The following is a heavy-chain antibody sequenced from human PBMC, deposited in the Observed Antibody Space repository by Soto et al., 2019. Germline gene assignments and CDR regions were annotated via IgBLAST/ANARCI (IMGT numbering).Heavy chain of an antibody. V-gene: IGHV4-59*12. CDR1: GGSISSYY. J-gene: IGHJ6*02. CDR2: IYYSGST. D-gene: IGHD3-10*01. Sequence: TVSGGSISSYYWSWIRQPPGKGLEWIGYIYYSGSTNYNPSLKSRVTISVDTSKNQFSLKLSSVTAADTAVYYCARVSGIYYYGMDVWGQGTRVTVAS. CDR3: ARVSGIYYYGMDV.